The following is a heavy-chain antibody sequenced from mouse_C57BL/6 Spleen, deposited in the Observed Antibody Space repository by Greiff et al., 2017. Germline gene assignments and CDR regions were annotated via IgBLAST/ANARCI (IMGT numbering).Heavy chain of an antibody. Sequence: QVQLQQPGAELVRPGSSVKLSCKASGYTFTSYWMHWVKQRPIQGLEWIGNIDPSDSETHYNQKFKDKATLTVDKSSSTAYMQLSSLTSEDSAVYDCARGLITTVDYFDYWGQGTTLTVSS. D-gene: IGHD1-1*01. J-gene: IGHJ2*01. CDR3: ARGLITTVDYFDY. CDR2: IDPSDSET. V-gene: IGHV1-52*01. CDR1: GYTFTSYW.